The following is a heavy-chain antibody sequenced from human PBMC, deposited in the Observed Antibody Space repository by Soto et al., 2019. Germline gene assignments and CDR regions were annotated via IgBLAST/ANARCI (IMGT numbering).Heavy chain of an antibody. V-gene: IGHV3-30-3*02. CDR1: GFTFNTYA. J-gene: IGHJ5*02. D-gene: IGHD4-17*01. CDR3: AKTLYDYGDYPTYFAP. Sequence: QVQLVESGGGVVQPGRSLRLSCAASGFTFNTYAMHWVRQAPGKGLEWVAFISYNGRSTYYADSVRGRFTISRDNSKSTLFLQMNSLRPEDTAVYYCAKTLYDYGDYPTYFAPWGQGTLVTVSS. CDR2: ISYNGRST.